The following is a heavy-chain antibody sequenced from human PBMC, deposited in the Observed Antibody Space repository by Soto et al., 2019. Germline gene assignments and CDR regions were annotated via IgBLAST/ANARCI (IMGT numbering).Heavy chain of an antibody. D-gene: IGHD5-12*01. CDR3: ARDRRWLPRGPNNWLDL. V-gene: IGHV4-30-4*01. J-gene: IGHJ5*02. CDR2: IYYDGNS. Sequence: LSLTCSVSGDALNFGDYYWTWVRQPPGKGLEWIGYIYYDGNSQHNPSLKSRVTMSIDTSKNQFSLNLSSVTAADTAVYYCARDRRWLPRGPNNWLDLWGQGTQVTVSS. CDR1: GDALNFGDYY.